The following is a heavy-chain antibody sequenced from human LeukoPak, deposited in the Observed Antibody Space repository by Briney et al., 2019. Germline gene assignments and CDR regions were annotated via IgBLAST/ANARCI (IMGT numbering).Heavy chain of an antibody. CDR2: IYYSGST. D-gene: IGHD3-22*01. J-gene: IGHJ4*02. V-gene: IGHV4-39*07. Sequence: SETLSLTCTVSGGSISSSSYYWGWIRQPPGKGLEWIGSIYYSGSTYYNPSLKSRVTISVDTSKNQFSLKLSSVTAADTAVYYCAREVDYDSSGYYSEPIDYWGQGTLVTVSS. CDR1: GGSISSSSYY. CDR3: AREVDYDSSGYYSEPIDY.